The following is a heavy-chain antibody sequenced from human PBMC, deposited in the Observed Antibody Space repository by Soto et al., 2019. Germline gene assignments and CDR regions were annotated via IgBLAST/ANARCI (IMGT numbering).Heavy chain of an antibody. Sequence: PSETLSLTCTVSGDSINNYYWSWMRRPAGKGLEWIGRIYSNGNTYYSPSLKSRVSLSVDTSKNQFSLILKTVNAADTAVYYCARGGAVATTAHFDHWGQGTLVTVSS. CDR2: IYSNGNT. CDR3: ARGGAVATTAHFDH. J-gene: IGHJ4*02. D-gene: IGHD5-12*01. V-gene: IGHV4-4*07. CDR1: GDSINNYY.